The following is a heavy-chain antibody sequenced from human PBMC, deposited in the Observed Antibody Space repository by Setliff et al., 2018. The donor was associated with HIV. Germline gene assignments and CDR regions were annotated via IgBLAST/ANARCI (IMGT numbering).Heavy chain of an antibody. V-gene: IGHV4-61*09. CDR1: GGSISSGSYY. J-gene: IGHJ4*02. CDR3: ASYDILTGYYGHYFDY. CDR2: IYSSGST. Sequence: SETLSLTCTVSGGSISSGSYYWNWIRQPAGKGLEWIGHIYSSGSTNYNPSLKSRVTISVGTSKNQFSLKLSSVTAADTAVYYCASYDILTGYYGHYFDYWGQGTLVTVS. D-gene: IGHD3-9*01.